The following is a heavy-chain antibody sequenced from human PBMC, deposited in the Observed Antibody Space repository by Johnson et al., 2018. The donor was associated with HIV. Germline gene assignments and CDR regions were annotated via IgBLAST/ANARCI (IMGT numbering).Heavy chain of an antibody. V-gene: IGHV3-30*04. CDR2: ISYDGSNK. D-gene: IGHD2-2*01. CDR1: GFTFSSYA. Sequence: QVQLVESGGGVVQPGRSLRLSCAASGFTFSSYAMHWVRQAPGKGLEWVAVISYDGSNKYYADSVKGRFTISRDNSKNTLYLQMNSLRAEDTAVYYCAKSPSQLGSAFDIWCQGTMVTVSS. CDR3: AKSPSQLGSAFDI. J-gene: IGHJ3*02.